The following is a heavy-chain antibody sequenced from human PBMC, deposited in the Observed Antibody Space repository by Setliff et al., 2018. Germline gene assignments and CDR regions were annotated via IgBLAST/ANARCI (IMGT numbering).Heavy chain of an antibody. D-gene: IGHD3-10*01. Sequence: ASETLSLTCTVSGGSINSGSYYWSWIRQAAGKGLEWIGYIYTSGSTNYNPSLKSRVTISLDTSKNQFSLKLSSGTAADTAVYYCARDRRDYIGAGSSEIDYYYYYYMDVWGKGTTVTVSS. J-gene: IGHJ6*03. CDR3: ARDRRDYIGAGSSEIDYYYYYYMDV. V-gene: IGHV4-61*09. CDR2: IYTSGST. CDR1: GGSINSGSYY.